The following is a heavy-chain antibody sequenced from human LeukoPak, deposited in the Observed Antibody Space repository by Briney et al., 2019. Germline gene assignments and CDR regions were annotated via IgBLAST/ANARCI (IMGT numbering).Heavy chain of an antibody. CDR1: GGSISSGDYY. Sequence: PSQTLSLTCTVSGGSISSGDYYWSWIRQPPGKGLEWIGYIYYSGSTYYNPPLKSRVTISVDTSKNQFSLKLSSVTAADTAVYYCARVPVGSEVYFQHWGQGTLVTVSS. D-gene: IGHD2-15*01. CDR3: ARVPVGSEVYFQH. J-gene: IGHJ1*01. V-gene: IGHV4-30-4*01. CDR2: IYYSGST.